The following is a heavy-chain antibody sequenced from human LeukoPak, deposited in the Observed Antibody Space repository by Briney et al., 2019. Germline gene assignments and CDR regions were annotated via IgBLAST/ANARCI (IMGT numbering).Heavy chain of an antibody. D-gene: IGHD3-22*01. Sequence: SGPTLVNPTQTLTLTCTFSGFSLNTRGVGLGWIRQPPGRALEWLALIYWDDDTRYSPSLKSRLTITKDTSKNQVVLPMTNMDPVDTATYFCAHRTNYYDSSVFDNWGQGTLVTVSS. V-gene: IGHV2-5*02. CDR1: GFSLNTRGVG. J-gene: IGHJ4*02. CDR3: AHRTNYYDSSVFDN. CDR2: IYWDDDT.